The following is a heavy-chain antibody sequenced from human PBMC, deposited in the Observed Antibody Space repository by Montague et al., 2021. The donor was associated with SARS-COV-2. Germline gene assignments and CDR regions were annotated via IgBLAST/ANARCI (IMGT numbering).Heavy chain of an antibody. V-gene: IGHV4-59*09. J-gene: IGHJ5*02. CDR3: ARGGGGRDGHNP. CDR2: RGST. D-gene: IGHD5-24*01. Sequence: RGSTNYKPSCKSRVTISVDTSKNQFYLKLSTGTAAYTAVYYCARGGGGRDGHNPWGQGTLVTVSS.